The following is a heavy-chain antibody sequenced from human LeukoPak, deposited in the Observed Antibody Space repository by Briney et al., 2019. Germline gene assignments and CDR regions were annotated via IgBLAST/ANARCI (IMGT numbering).Heavy chain of an antibody. J-gene: IGHJ3*02. CDR3: ARVGRGSYLWGAHPGSDAFDI. Sequence: PSETLSLTCTVSGGSINSYYWSWIRQPPGKGLEWIGYIYYSGSTNYNPSLKSRVTISVHTSKNQFSLKLSSVTAADTAVYYCARVGRGSYLWGAHPGSDAFDIWGQGTMVTVSS. CDR2: IYYSGST. D-gene: IGHD1-26*01. CDR1: GGSINSYY. V-gene: IGHV4-59*12.